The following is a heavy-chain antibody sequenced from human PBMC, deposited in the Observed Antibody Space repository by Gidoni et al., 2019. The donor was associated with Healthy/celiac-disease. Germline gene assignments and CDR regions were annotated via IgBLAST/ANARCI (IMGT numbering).Heavy chain of an antibody. J-gene: IGHJ3*02. Sequence: QVQLVQSGAEVKKPGASVKVSCKASGSTFLSYDINWVRQATGQGLEWMGWLNPNSGNTGYAQKFQGRVTMTRNTSISTAYMELSSLRSEDTAVYYCARGPDIAAAGEDAFDIWGQGTMVTVSS. CDR3: ARGPDIAAAGEDAFDI. CDR1: GSTFLSYD. V-gene: IGHV1-8*01. D-gene: IGHD6-13*01. CDR2: LNPNSGNT.